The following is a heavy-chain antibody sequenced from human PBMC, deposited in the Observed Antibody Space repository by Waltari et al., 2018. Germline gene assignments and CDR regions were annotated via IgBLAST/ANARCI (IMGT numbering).Heavy chain of an antibody. CDR1: GFTFSSYA. CDR3: AKGGDSSGYYYDWYFDL. V-gene: IGHV3-23*01. J-gene: IGHJ2*01. CDR2: ISGSGGST. Sequence: EVQLWESGGGLVQPGGSLRLSCAASGFTFSSYAMSWVRQAPGKGLEWVSAISGSGGSTYYADSVKGRFTISRDNSKNTLYLQMNSLRAEDTAVYYCAKGGDSSGYYYDWYFDLWGRGTLVTVSS. D-gene: IGHD3-22*01.